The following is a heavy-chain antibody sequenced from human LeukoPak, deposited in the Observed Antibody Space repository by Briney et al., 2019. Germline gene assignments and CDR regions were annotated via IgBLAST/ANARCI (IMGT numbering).Heavy chain of an antibody. CDR1: GFTFSSYA. CDR2: IYYSGST. Sequence: GSLRLSCAASGFTFSSYAMSWIRQPPGKGLEWIGYIYYSGSTNYNPSLKSRVTISVDTSKNQFSLKLSSVTAADTAVYYCARGRARDSSGYPNYWGQGTLVTVSS. J-gene: IGHJ4*02. D-gene: IGHD3-22*01. CDR3: ARGRARDSSGYPNY. V-gene: IGHV4-59*12.